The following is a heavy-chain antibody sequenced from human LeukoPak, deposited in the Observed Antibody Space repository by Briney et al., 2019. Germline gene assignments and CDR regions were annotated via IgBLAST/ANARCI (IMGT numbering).Heavy chain of an antibody. CDR2: IKQDGSEK. CDR1: GFTFSSYW. J-gene: IGHJ3*02. V-gene: IGHV3-7*01. Sequence: GGSLRLSCAASGFTFSSYWMSWVRQVPGKGLEWVANIKQDGSEKYYVDSVKGRFTISRDNAKNSLYLQMNSLRAEDTAVYYCARVRIRFLEWLDAFDIWGQGTMVTVSS. CDR3: ARVRIRFLEWLDAFDI. D-gene: IGHD3-3*01.